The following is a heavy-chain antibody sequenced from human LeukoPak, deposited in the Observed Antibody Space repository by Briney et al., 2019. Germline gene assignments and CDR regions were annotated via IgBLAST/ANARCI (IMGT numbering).Heavy chain of an antibody. J-gene: IGHJ4*02. CDR2: IYYSGST. CDR1: GGSISSSSYY. D-gene: IGHD4-11*01. V-gene: IGHV4-39*01. CDR3: ARQDYGNYIRIDDY. Sequence: SETLSLTCTVSGGSISSSSYYWGWIRQPPGKGLEWIGSIYYSGSTYYNPSLKSRLTISVDTSKNQFSLKLSSVTAADTAVYYCARQDYGNYIRIDDYWGQGTLVTVSS.